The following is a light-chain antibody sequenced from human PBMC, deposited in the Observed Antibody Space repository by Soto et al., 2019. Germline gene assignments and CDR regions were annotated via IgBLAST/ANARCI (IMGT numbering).Light chain of an antibody. CDR3: QQYHTYSLT. V-gene: IGKV1-5*01. CDR1: QSISSW. CDR2: DAS. Sequence: DIQMTQSPSTLSASVGDRVTITCRASQSISSWLTWYQQKPGKAPKLLIFDASTLEGGVPSRFSGSKSGTEFTLTISSLQPDDFATYYCQQYHTYSLTFGQGTRLEIK. J-gene: IGKJ5*01.